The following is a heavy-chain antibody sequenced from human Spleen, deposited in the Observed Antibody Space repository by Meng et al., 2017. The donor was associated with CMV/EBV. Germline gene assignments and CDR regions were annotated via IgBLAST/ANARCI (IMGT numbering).Heavy chain of an antibody. CDR2: MNSGAGST. J-gene: IGHJ4*02. CDR3: ARGYSYGSPYFDY. D-gene: IGHD5-18*01. Sequence: CKASGYNFNSYYIHWVRQAPGQGLEWMGIMNSGAGSTRTAQKLQGRVTMTSDTSTSTVYMELSTLRSDDTAVYYCARGYSYGSPYFDYWGQGTLVTVSS. V-gene: IGHV1-46*02. CDR1: GYNFNSYY.